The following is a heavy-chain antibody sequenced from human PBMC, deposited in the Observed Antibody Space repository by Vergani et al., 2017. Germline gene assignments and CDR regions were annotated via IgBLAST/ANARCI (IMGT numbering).Heavy chain of an antibody. J-gene: IGHJ5*02. CDR2: IYYSGST. CDR3: ARGTAVAAGWFDP. D-gene: IGHD6-19*01. V-gene: IGHV4-39*01. CDR1: GGSISSSSYY. Sequence: QLQLQESGPGLVKPSETLSLTCTVSGGSISSSSYYWGWIRQPPGKGLEWIGSIYYSGSTYYNPSLKSRVTISVDTSKNQFSLKLSSVTAADTAVYYCARGTAVAAGWFDPWGQGTLVTVSS.